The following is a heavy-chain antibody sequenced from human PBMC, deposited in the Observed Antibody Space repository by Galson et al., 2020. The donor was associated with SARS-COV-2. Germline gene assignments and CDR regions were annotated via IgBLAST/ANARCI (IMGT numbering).Heavy chain of an antibody. V-gene: IGHV4-59*08. Sequence: SETLSLTCTVSGGSITSNYWSWIRQPPGKGLEWIGYIYRSGRTNYNPSLNTRVIMSIDTSKSQFSLKLTSVTAADTAVYYCARHINYDTEGYQAAFDVWGQGAIVTVS. CDR3: ARHINYDTEGYQAAFDV. D-gene: IGHD3-22*01. CDR2: IYRSGRT. CDR1: GGSITSNY. J-gene: IGHJ3*01.